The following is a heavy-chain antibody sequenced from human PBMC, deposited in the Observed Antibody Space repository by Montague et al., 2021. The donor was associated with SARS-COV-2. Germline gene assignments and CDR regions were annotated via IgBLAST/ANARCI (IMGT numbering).Heavy chain of an antibody. CDR3: ARDAHNDILTDYFGY. Sequence: SLRLSCAASGFTFSSYSMNWVRQAPGKGLEWVSSISSSSSYIYYADSVKGRFTISRDNAKNSLYLQMNSLRAEDTAVYYCARDAHNDILTDYFGYWGQGTLVTVSS. V-gene: IGHV3-21*01. CDR1: GFTFSSYS. CDR2: ISSSSSYI. D-gene: IGHD3-9*01. J-gene: IGHJ4*02.